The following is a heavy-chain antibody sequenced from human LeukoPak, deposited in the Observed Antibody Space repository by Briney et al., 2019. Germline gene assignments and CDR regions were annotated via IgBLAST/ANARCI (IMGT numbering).Heavy chain of an antibody. CDR3: ARRRWLQEIDY. D-gene: IGHD5-24*01. J-gene: IGHJ4*02. V-gene: IGHV4-39*01. CDR1: GDSINSSRYY. Sequence: PSETLSHTCFVPGDSINSSRYYWGWTRHPPRKGLEWIGNFYYRGNTYYNPSLKSRVTISVDPSKNQFSLKLTSVTAADTAVYYCARRRWLQEIDYWGQGTLVTVSS. CDR2: FYYRGNT.